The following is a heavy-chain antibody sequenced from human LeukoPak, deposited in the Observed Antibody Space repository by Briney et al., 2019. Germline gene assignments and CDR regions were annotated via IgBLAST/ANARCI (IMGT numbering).Heavy chain of an antibody. Sequence: PSETLSLTCTISRGSISTYYWSWIRQPPGKGLEWIGYISTGGSTNYNPSLKSRVTISVDMSKNQFSLNLSSVTAADTAVYYCARRWTTGTTGYSDYWGQGTLVTVSS. D-gene: IGHD1-1*01. CDR1: RGSISTYY. J-gene: IGHJ4*02. V-gene: IGHV4-4*09. CDR2: ISTGGST. CDR3: ARRWTTGTTGYSDY.